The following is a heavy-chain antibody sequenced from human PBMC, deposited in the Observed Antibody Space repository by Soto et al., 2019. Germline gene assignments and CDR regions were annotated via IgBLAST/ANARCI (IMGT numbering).Heavy chain of an antibody. Sequence: EVQLLESGGGLVQPGGSLRLSCAASGFTFSSYAMSWVRQAPGKGLEWVSAISGSGGSTYYADSVKGRFTISRDNSKNTLYLQMNILRAEDTAVYYCAKGLEQWLVRGPLDYWGQGTLVTVSS. CDR2: ISGSGGST. V-gene: IGHV3-23*01. CDR1: GFTFSSYA. J-gene: IGHJ4*02. CDR3: AKGLEQWLVRGPLDY. D-gene: IGHD6-19*01.